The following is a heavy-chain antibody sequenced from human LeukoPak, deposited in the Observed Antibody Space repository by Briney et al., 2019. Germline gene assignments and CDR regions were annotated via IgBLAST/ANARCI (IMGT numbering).Heavy chain of an antibody. V-gene: IGHV4-59*08. D-gene: IGHD2-15*01. CDR1: ADSILSIY. J-gene: IGHJ4*02. CDR2: IHYSGST. Sequence: PSETLSLTCTVSADSILSIYWSWVRQSPGKGLQWIGHIHYSGSTKYNPSLKSRVTISIDTSKNQFSLTLTSVAAADTAVYYCVRQAYCSGSDCNPYDYWGQGTLVTVSS. CDR3: VRQAYCSGSDCNPYDY.